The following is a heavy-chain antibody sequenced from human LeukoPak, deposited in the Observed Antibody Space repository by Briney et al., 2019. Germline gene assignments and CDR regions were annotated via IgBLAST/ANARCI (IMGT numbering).Heavy chain of an antibody. Sequence: ASVKVSCKASGYTFTNYDINWVRQATGKGLEWMGWMNPNSGNTGYAQKFQGRVTMTRNTSISKAYMELSSLRSEDTAVYYCARVDCSSTSCYKSYYYYGMDVWGQGTTVTVSS. D-gene: IGHD2-2*02. V-gene: IGHV1-8*01. CDR2: MNPNSGNT. CDR3: ARVDCSSTSCYKSYYYYGMDV. J-gene: IGHJ6*02. CDR1: GYTFTNYD.